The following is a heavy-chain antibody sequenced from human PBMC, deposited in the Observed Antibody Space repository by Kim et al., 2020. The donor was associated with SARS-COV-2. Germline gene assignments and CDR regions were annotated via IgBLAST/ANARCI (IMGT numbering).Heavy chain of an antibody. CDR3: VKIVPGSGSYWDLEY. V-gene: IGHV3-64D*06. D-gene: IGHD1-26*01. CDR2: ITGTGDYK. Sequence: GGSLRLSCSASGFTFRNYAMYWVRQAPGKGLEFVSGITGTGDYKTYADSVKGRFSISRDNSKNTLYLQITSLRSEDTAVYYCVKIVPGSGSYWDLEYWGQGTLVSVSS. CDR1: GFTFRNYA. J-gene: IGHJ4*02.